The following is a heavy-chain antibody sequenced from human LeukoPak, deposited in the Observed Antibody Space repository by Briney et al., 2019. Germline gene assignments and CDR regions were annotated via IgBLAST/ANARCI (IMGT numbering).Heavy chain of an antibody. V-gene: IGHV1-2*02. CDR3: ARVDLDSSGYYPPLDY. CDR1: GYTFTGYY. J-gene: IGHJ4*02. Sequence: GASVKVSCKASGYTFTGYYMHWVRQAPGQGLEWMGWINPTSGDTNYARKFQGRVTMTRDTSISTVYMEMSRLRSDDTAVYYCARVDLDSSGYYPPLDYWGQGTLVTVSS. D-gene: IGHD3-22*01. CDR2: INPTSGDT.